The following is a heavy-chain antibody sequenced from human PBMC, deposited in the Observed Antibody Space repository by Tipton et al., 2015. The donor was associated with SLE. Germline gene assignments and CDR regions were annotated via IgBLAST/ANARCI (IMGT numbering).Heavy chain of an antibody. CDR2: IYYSGST. D-gene: IGHD2-2*02. CDR1: GGSISSSSYY. V-gene: IGHV4-31*03. J-gene: IGHJ5*02. CDR3: ARDWGCSSTSCYTGWFDP. Sequence: TLSLTCTVSGGSISSSSYYWSWIRQHPGKGLEWIGYIYYSGSTYYNPSLKSRVTISVDTSKNQFSLKLSSVTAADTAVYYCARDWGCSSTSCYTGWFDPWGQGTLVTVSS.